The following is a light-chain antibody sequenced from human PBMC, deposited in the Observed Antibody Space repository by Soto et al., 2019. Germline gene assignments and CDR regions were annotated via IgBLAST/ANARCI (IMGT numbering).Light chain of an antibody. Sequence: DIQMTQSPSSLSASVEDRVIITCRASQSISNHLNWYQQKPGKAPKLLIFAASSLQSGVPSRFSGSRSGAVFTLTISSLQPEDFATYYCQQSYSSPPTFGQGTKVEIK. CDR2: AAS. J-gene: IGKJ1*01. CDR3: QQSYSSPPT. V-gene: IGKV1-39*01. CDR1: QSISNH.